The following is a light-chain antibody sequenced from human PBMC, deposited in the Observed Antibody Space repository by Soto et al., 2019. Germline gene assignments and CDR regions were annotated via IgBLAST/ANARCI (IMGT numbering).Light chain of an antibody. CDR3: QQYGSLGT. CDR2: GAS. CDR1: QSFSSSY. J-gene: IGKJ1*01. Sequence: EIVMTQSPATLCVSPGEGATLACRASQSFSSSYLAWYQQKPGQAPWLLIYGASTRATGVPDRFSGSGSQTDFTLTISRLEPEDFAVYYCQQYGSLGTFGQGTKVDI. V-gene: IGKV3-20*01.